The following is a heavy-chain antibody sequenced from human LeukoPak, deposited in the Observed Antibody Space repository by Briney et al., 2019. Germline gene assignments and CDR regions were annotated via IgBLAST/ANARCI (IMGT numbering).Heavy chain of an antibody. D-gene: IGHD3-10*01. V-gene: IGHV3-20*04. CDR3: ASGSGSYRTPYYYMDV. Sequence: PGGSLRLSCAASGFTFDDYGMSWVRQAPGKGLEWVSGINWNGGSTGYADSVKGRFTISRDNAKNSLYLQMNSLRAEDTAVYYCASGSGSYRTPYYYMDVWGTGTTVTVSS. CDR1: GFTFDDYG. J-gene: IGHJ6*03. CDR2: INWNGGST.